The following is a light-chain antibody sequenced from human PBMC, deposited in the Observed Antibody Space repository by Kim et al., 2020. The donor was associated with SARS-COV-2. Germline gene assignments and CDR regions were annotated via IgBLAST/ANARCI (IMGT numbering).Light chain of an antibody. CDR2: GKN. J-gene: IGLJ2*01. V-gene: IGLV3-19*01. CDR1: SLRSYY. CDR3: NSRDSNDYVV. Sequence: VALGQTVRITCQGDSLRSYYATWYQQKPGQAPIPVIYGKNNRPSGIPDRFSGSSSGNTASLTITGTQAGDEADYYCNSRDSNDYVVFGGVTQLTVL.